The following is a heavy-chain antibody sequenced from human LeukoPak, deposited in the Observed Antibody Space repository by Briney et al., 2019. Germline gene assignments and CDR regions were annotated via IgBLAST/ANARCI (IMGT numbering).Heavy chain of an antibody. CDR2: IYYSGST. J-gene: IGHJ4*02. V-gene: IGHV4-59*08. CDR1: GGSISSYY. Sequence: PSETLSLTCTVSGGSISSYYWSWIRQPPGKGLEWIGYIYYSGSTNYNPPLKSRVTISVDTSKNQFSLKLSSVTAADTAVYYCARHRKGYSSGWYPQDYFDYWGQGTLVTVSS. D-gene: IGHD6-19*01. CDR3: ARHRKGYSSGWYPQDYFDY.